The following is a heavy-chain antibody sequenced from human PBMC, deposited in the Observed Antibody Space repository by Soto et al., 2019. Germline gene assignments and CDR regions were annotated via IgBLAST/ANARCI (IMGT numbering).Heavy chain of an antibody. CDR1: GYTFTTYD. V-gene: IGHV1-18*01. CDR3: ARDPYHVLMVNAPNLYGMDV. CDR2: ISTYNGNT. Sequence: QVQLVQSGAEVKKPGASVKVSCKASGYTFTTYDISWVRQAPGQGLEWMGRISTYNGNTNYPQSLQGRLTMTTDTSTGTAYMELRSVKSDDTAVYFCARDPYHVLMVNAPNLYGMDVWGQGTTVTVSS. J-gene: IGHJ6*02. D-gene: IGHD2-8*01.